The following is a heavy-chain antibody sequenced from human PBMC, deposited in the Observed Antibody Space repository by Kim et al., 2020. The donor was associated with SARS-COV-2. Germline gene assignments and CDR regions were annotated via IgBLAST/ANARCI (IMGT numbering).Heavy chain of an antibody. D-gene: IGHD3-10*01. V-gene: IGHV1-24*01. CDR3: ATGVRGVPRFGY. J-gene: IGHJ4*02. CDR2: FDPEDGET. Sequence: ASVKVSCKVSGYTLTELSMHWVRQAPGKGLEWMGGFDPEDGETIYAQKFQGRVTMTEDTSTDTAYMELSSLRSEDTAVYYCATGVRGVPRFGYWGQGTLVTVSS. CDR1: GYTLTELS.